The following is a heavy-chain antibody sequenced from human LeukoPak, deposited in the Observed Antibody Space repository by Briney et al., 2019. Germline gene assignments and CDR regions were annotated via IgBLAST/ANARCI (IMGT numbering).Heavy chain of an antibody. V-gene: IGHV4-34*01. J-gene: IGHJ5*02. CDR3: QRVTLRSVDGPNWFDT. Sequence: PSETLSLTCAVYGGSFSGYYWSWSRQPPGKGLEWIAEIDHSGNTNYNPSLKSRVTMSLDTSKNQFFLRLSSVTAADTAVYYCQRVTLRSVDGPNWFDTWGQGALVTVSS. D-gene: IGHD5-24*01. CDR1: GGSFSGYY. CDR2: IDHSGNT.